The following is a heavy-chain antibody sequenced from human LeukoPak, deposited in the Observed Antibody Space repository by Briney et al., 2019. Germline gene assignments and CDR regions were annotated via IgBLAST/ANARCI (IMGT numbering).Heavy chain of an antibody. CDR2: IYYSGST. V-gene: IGHV4-59*08. CDR3: ASHAQGFFDY. J-gene: IGHJ4*02. CDR1: GGSISGYF. Sequence: SETLSLTCTVSGGSISGYFWSWIRQPPGKGLEWIGYIYYSGSTYYNPSLKSRVTISVDTSKNQFSLKLSSVTAADTAVYYCASHAQGFFDYWGQGTLVTVSS.